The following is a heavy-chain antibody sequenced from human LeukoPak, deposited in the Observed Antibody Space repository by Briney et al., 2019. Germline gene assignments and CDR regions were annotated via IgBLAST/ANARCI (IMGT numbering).Heavy chain of an antibody. Sequence: PSGTLSLTCSVSFGSIRDYYWSWIRQPPGKGLEWIGYIYNSGTTNYNPSLKGQVTISVDTSKNQFSLKLSSVTAADTAIYYCAGGKKYPGVFDYWGQGTQVTVSS. CDR2: IYNSGTT. D-gene: IGHD2/OR15-2a*01. J-gene: IGHJ4*02. V-gene: IGHV4-59*01. CDR1: FGSIRDYY. CDR3: AGGKKYPGVFDY.